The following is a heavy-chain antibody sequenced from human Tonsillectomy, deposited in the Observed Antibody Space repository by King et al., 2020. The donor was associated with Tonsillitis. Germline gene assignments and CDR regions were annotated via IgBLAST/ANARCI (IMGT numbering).Heavy chain of an antibody. CDR2: IKQDGWEK. CDR1: GFTFSSYW. Sequence: VQLVESGGDLVQPGGSLRLSCVASGFTFSSYWMGLVRQAPGKGLEWVANIKQDGWEKYFVDSGKGRFSISRDNAKRAVFLQMHRLRAEETAVYYCARDIEVVPATMHNYYYGMDVWGQGTTVTVSS. CDR3: ARDIEVVPATMHNYYYGMDV. D-gene: IGHD2-2*01. V-gene: IGHV3-7*01. J-gene: IGHJ6*02.